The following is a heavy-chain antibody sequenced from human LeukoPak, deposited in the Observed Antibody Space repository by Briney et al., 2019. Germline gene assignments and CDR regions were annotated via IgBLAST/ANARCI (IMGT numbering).Heavy chain of an antibody. D-gene: IGHD1-7*01. CDR2: IIPIFGTA. CDR1: GGTFSSYA. CDR3: AREESNWNYIYSWFDP. V-gene: IGHV1-69*05. J-gene: IGHJ5*02. Sequence: GASVKVSCKASGGTFSSYAISWVRQAPGQGLEWMGGIIPIFGTANYAQKFQGRVTITTDESTSTAYMELSSLRSEDTAVYYCAREESNWNYIYSWFDPWGQGTLVTVSS.